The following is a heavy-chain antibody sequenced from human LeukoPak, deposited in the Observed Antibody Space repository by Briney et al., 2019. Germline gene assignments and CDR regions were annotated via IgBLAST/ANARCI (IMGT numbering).Heavy chain of an antibody. V-gene: IGHV1-2*02. Sequence: ASVKVSCKASGYTFTGYYMHWIRQAPGHGLEWMAWINPNSGGTNSAQKFQGRVTMTRDTSISTAYMELSSLTFDDTAVYYCGRGTIAVVAADLRTDQWGQGTRVIVSS. J-gene: IGHJ4*02. CDR2: INPNSGGT. D-gene: IGHD2-15*01. CDR1: GYTFTGYY. CDR3: GRGTIAVVAADLRTDQ.